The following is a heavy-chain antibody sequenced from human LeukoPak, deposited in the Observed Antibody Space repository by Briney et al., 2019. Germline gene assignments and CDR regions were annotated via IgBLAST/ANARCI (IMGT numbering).Heavy chain of an antibody. J-gene: IGHJ4*02. V-gene: IGHV4-59*01. CDR1: GGSISSYY. D-gene: IGHD3-22*01. CDR3: AREWGYDSSGHFDY. Sequence: SETLSLTCTVSGGSISSYYWSWIRQPPGKGLEWIGYIYYSGSTNYNPSLKSRVTISVDTSKNQFSLKLSSVAAADTAVYYCAREWGYDSSGHFDYWGQGNLVTVSS. CDR2: IYYSGST.